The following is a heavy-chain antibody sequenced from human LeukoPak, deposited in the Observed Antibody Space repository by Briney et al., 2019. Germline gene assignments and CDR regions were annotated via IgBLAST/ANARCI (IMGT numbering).Heavy chain of an antibody. CDR2: INPGGGST. CDR3: ARAQVVPAPGDP. CDR1: GYTFTSYY. J-gene: IGHJ5*02. D-gene: IGHD2-2*01. V-gene: IGHV1-46*01. Sequence: ASVKVSCKASGYTFTSYYIHWVRQAPGQGLEWMGVINPGGGSTSYAQKFQGRVTMTRDTSTSTVYMELRSLRSDDTAVYYCARAQVVPAPGDPWGQGTLVTVSS.